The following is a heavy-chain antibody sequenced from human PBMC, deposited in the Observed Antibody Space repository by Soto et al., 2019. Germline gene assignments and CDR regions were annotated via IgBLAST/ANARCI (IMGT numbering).Heavy chain of an antibody. J-gene: IGHJ5*02. V-gene: IGHV1-2*02. Sequence: XSVKVSCKGSVYTFSYYYVHWVREAPGQGLEWMGWINPSSGGTIYTQRFQGRVTMTRDTSINTVYMELSRLTSDDTAVYYCAREMGVIGAPGYTWFDPWGQGTLLTV. D-gene: IGHD1-26*01. CDR3: AREMGVIGAPGYTWFDP. CDR1: VYTFSYYY. CDR2: INPSSGGT.